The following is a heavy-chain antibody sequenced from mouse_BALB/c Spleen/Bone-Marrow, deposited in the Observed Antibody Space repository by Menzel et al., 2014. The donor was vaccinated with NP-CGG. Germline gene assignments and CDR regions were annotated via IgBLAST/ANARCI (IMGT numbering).Heavy chain of an antibody. CDR1: GFTFSTYA. V-gene: IGHV5-9-4*01. J-gene: IGHJ3*01. Sequence: EVQGVESGGVLVKPGGSLKLSCAASGFTFSTYAMSWVRQSPEKRLEWVAEISSGGSYTYYPDTVTGRFTISRDNAKNTLYLEMSSLRSEDTAMYYCARDGYGSSDWGQGTLVTVSA. CDR2: ISSGGSYT. D-gene: IGHD1-1*01. CDR3: ARDGYGSSD.